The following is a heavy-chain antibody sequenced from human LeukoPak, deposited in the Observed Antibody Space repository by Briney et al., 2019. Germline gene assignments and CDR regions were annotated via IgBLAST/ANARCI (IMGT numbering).Heavy chain of an antibody. J-gene: IGHJ4*02. V-gene: IGHV1-2*02. CDR3: ARGSLEMSTIACLDY. Sequence: ASVKVSCKASGYTFTDYYLYWVRQAPGQGLEWMGWINPTTGSAGFAQKFQGRVTMTRDSSISTAYMELSRLTSDDTAVFYCARGSLEMSTIACLDYWGQGTLVTVSS. CDR2: INPTTGSA. CDR1: GYTFTDYY. D-gene: IGHD5-24*01.